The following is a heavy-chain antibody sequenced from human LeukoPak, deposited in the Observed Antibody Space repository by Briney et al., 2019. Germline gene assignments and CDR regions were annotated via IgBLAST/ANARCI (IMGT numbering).Heavy chain of an antibody. CDR1: GFTFSSYG. D-gene: IGHD2-15*01. CDR3: ANADSDGHFDY. V-gene: IGHV3-30*18. Sequence: GRSLRLSRAASGFTFSSYGMHWVRQAPGKGLEWVAVISYDGSNKYYADSVKGRFTISRDNSKNTLYLQMNSLRAEDTAVYYCANADSDGHFDYWGQGTLVTVSS. CDR2: ISYDGSNK. J-gene: IGHJ4*02.